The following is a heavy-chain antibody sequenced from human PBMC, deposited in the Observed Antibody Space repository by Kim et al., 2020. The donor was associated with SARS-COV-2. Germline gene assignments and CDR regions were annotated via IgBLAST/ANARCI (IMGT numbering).Heavy chain of an antibody. V-gene: IGHV4-59*13. CDR2: IYYTGDT. CDR3: ARDLGVTTGFDY. CDR1: GDSINYNY. Sequence: SETLSLTCSVSGDSINYNYWSWIRQPPGKGLEWIGYIYYTGDTKYNPSLKSRVTMSVDTSKNQFSLRLSSVTAADTAVYYCARDLGVTTGFDYWGQGILVIVSS. J-gene: IGHJ4*02. D-gene: IGHD4-17*01.